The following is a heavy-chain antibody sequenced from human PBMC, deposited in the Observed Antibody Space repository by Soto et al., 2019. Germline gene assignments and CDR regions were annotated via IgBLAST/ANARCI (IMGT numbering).Heavy chain of an antibody. V-gene: IGHV4-31*03. CDR3: ARSGYCSGGSCYSYFDY. CDR2: IYYSVST. J-gene: IGHJ4*02. CDR1: GGSIISGGYY. D-gene: IGHD2-15*01. Sequence: TRSLTCTLSGGSIISGGYYWSWIRQHPWKGLEWIVYIYYSVSTYYNPSLKSRVTISVDTSKNQFSLKLSSVTAADTAVYYCARSGYCSGGSCYSYFDYWGQGTLVTVSS.